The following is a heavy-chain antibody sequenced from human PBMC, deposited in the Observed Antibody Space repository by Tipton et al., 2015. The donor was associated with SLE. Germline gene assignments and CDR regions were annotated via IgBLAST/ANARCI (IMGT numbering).Heavy chain of an antibody. D-gene: IGHD2-15*01. CDR3: VKSVVVVSPRDYYYYMDV. CDR2: IYNSGIT. Sequence: LRLSCTVSGDSFSSGSSSWNWVRQPAGKGLEWIGLIYNSGITNYNPSLQSRVTLSVDMSKNQFSLRLSSVTAADTGVYYCVKSVVVVSPRDYYYYMDVWGKGITVTVSS. V-gene: IGHV4-61*02. J-gene: IGHJ6*03. CDR1: GDSFSSGSSS.